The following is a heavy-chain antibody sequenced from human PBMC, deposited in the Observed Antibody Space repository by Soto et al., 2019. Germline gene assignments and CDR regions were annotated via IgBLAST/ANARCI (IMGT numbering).Heavy chain of an antibody. CDR3: ARGVTSGSFPPFDL. D-gene: IGHD1-26*01. CDR1: GDSISSYY. V-gene: IGHV4-59*01. CDR2: IHYSGST. J-gene: IGHJ4*02. Sequence: PSETLSLTCTVSGDSISSYYWNWIRQAPGKALEWIGYIHYSGSTNYDPSLRSRVTISLDTSRNQFSLKLTSVTAADTAIYYCARGVTSGSFPPFDLWGQGTLVTVSS.